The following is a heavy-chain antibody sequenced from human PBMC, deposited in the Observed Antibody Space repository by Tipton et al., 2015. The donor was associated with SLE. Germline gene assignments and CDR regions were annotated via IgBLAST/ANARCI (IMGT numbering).Heavy chain of an antibody. D-gene: IGHD3-16*02. CDR3: ARDRAEGYFDY. J-gene: IGHJ4*02. Sequence: SLRLSCAASGFTVSSNYMSWVRQAPGKGLEWVSVIYSGGSTYYADSVKGRFTISRDNSKNTLYLQMNSLRAEDTAVYYCARDRAEGYFDYWGQGTLVTVSS. CDR1: GFTVSSNY. V-gene: IGHV3-66*02. CDR2: IYSGGST.